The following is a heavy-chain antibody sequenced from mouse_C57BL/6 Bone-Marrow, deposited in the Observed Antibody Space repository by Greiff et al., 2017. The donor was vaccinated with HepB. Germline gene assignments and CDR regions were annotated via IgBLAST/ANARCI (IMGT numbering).Heavy chain of an antibody. V-gene: IGHV1-53*01. CDR1: GYTFTSYW. D-gene: IGHD1-1*01. J-gene: IGHJ2*01. CDR3: ASYGSSYGGDLFDY. Sequence: QVHVKQPGTELVKPGASVKLSCKASGYTFTSYWMHWVKQRPGQGLEWIGNINPSNGGTNYNEKFKSKATLTVDKSSSTAYMQLSSLTSEDSAVYYCASYGSSYGGDLFDYWGQGTTLTVSS. CDR2: INPSNGGT.